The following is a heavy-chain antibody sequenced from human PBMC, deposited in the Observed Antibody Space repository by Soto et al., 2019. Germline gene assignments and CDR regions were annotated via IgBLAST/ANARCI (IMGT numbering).Heavy chain of an antibody. CDR1: GYTFTGYD. J-gene: IGHJ4*02. D-gene: IGHD1-26*01. Sequence: QAPLVQSGAEVKKPGASVKVSCKASGYTFTGYDINWVRQATGQGLEWMGWMNPNSGNTGYAQNFQGRVTMTRDNSITTAYMELTSLRDEASAVYYCAGEKVGTTGIDFWGQGTLVTVSS. V-gene: IGHV1-8*01. CDR2: MNPNSGNT. CDR3: AGEKVGTTGIDF.